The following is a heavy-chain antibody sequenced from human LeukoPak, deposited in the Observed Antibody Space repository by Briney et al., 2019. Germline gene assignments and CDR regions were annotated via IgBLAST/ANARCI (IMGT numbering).Heavy chain of an antibody. Sequence: ASVKVSCKASGYTFTSYYMHWVRQAPGQGLEWMGIINPSGGSTSYAQKFQGRVTMTRDMSTSTVYMELSSLRSEDTAVYYCARGPPPYSSSSKGWFDPWGQGTLVTVSS. D-gene: IGHD6-13*01. J-gene: IGHJ5*02. CDR2: INPSGGST. CDR1: GYTFTSYY. CDR3: ARGPPPYSSSSKGWFDP. V-gene: IGHV1-46*01.